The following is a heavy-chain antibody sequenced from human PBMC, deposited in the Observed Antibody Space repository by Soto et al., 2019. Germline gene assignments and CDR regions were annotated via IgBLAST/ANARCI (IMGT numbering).Heavy chain of an antibody. CDR1: GGSISSGGYY. Sequence: QVQLQESGPGLVKPSQTLSLTCTVSGGSISSGGYYWSWIRQHPGKGLEWIGYVYYSGSTYYNQSLKSRVTTAVDPSKNQFSLKLSSVTAADTALYYCARGPVRGSSWFDYWGQGTLVTVSS. D-gene: IGHD6-13*01. V-gene: IGHV4-31*03. CDR3: ARGPVRGSSWFDY. CDR2: VYYSGST. J-gene: IGHJ4*02.